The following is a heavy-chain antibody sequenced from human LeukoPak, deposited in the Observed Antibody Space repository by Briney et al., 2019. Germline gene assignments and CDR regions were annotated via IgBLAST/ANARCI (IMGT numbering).Heavy chain of an antibody. CDR2: INPSGGST. CDR3: ARVTHRKAFDI. Sequence: ASVTVSCKASGYTFTSYYMHWVRQAPGQGLEWMGIINPSGGSTSYAQKFQGRVTMTRDTSTSTVYMELSSLRSEDTAVYYCARVTHRKAFDIWGQGTMVTDSS. V-gene: IGHV1-46*01. J-gene: IGHJ3*02. CDR1: GYTFTSYY.